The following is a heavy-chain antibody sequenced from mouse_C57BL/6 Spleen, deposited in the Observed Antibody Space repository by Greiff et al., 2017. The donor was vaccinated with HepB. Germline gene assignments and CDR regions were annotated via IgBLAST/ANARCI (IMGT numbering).Heavy chain of an antibody. J-gene: IGHJ2*01. CDR2: IYPGDGDT. CDR3: ARLDDYGY. D-gene: IGHD2-4*01. Sequence: VQLQQSGPELVKPGASVKISCKASGYAFSSSWMNWVKQRPGKGLEWIGRIYPGDGDTNYNGKFKGKATLTADKSSSTTSMQLSRLTSEDSAVYFCARLDDYGYWGQGTTLAVSS. CDR1: GYAFSSSW. V-gene: IGHV1-82*01.